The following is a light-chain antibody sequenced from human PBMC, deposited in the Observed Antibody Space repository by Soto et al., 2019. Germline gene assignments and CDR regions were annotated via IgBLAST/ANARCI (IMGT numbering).Light chain of an antibody. J-gene: IGKJ4*01. CDR1: QSIDTY. CDR2: DAS. CDR3: QQRYNWPLT. Sequence: EIVLTQSPATLSSSPGERATLSCRASQSIDTYLAWYQQKPDQAPRLLIYDASDRATGIPARFSGSGSGTAFTLTISGLEPEDFALYYCQQRYNWPLTFGGGTKVDIE. V-gene: IGKV3-11*01.